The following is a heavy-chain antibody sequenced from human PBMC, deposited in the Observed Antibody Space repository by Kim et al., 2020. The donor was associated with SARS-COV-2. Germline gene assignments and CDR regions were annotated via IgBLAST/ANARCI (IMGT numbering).Heavy chain of an antibody. CDR1: GFTFSNYW. CDR3: TSWGAGNY. V-gene: IGHV3-7*01. D-gene: IGHD6-13*01. Sequence: GGSLRLSCAASGFTFSNYWMSWVRQAPGKGLEWVANIKRDGGEKYYVDSVRGRFTISRDNAKNLLFLQMNSLRGEDTAVYYCTSWGAGNYWGPGTLVTVSS. J-gene: IGHJ4*02. CDR2: IKRDGGEK.